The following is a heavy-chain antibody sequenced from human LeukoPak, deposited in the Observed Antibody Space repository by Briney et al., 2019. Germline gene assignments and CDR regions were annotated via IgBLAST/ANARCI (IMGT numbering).Heavy chain of an antibody. CDR1: GASITSESYY. J-gene: IGHJ4*02. CDR2: IYASGVT. Sequence: SETLSLTCSVSGASITSESYYWTWIRQPAGKGLEWIGRIYASGVTSYNPSLKTRLTMTLDTSKNQISLRLNSVTAADTAVYYCARGDFSGGYLDYRGQGTLVTVSS. CDR3: ARGDFSGGYLDY. V-gene: IGHV4-61*02. D-gene: IGHD2-15*01.